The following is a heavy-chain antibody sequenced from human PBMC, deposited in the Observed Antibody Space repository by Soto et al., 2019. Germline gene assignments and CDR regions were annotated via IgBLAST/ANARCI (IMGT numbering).Heavy chain of an antibody. V-gene: IGHV1-18*01. J-gene: IGHJ6*02. Sequence: ASVKVSCKASGYTFTSYGISWVRQAPGQGLERMGWISAYNGNTNYAQKLQGRVTMTTDTSTSTAYMELRSLRSDDTAVYYCARDDTHLLDYVFLFWPTYYYYGMDVWGQGTTVTVSS. CDR1: GYTFTSYG. CDR3: ARDDTHLLDYVFLFWPTYYYYGMDV. CDR2: ISAYNGNT. D-gene: IGHD3-9*01.